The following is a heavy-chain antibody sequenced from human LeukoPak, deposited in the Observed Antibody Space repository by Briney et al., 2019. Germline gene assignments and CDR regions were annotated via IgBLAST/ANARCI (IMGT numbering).Heavy chain of an antibody. D-gene: IGHD3-3*01. J-gene: IGHJ6*03. CDR2: ISSSGSTI. V-gene: IGHV3-11*01. CDR1: GFTFSDYY. Sequence: PGGSLRLSCAASGFTFSDYYMSWIRQAPGKGLEWVSYISSSGSTIYYADSVKGQFTISRDNAKNSLYLQMNSLRAEDTAVYYCAREPPSLYDRHYYYYYMDVWGKGTTVTVSS. CDR3: AREPPSLYDRHYYYYYMDV.